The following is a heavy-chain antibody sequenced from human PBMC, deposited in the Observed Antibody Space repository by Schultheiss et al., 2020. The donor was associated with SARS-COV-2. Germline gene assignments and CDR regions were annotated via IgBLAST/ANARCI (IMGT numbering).Heavy chain of an antibody. V-gene: IGHV4-30-4*01. Sequence: SETLSLTCTVSGGSISSGDYYWSWIRQPPGKGLEWIGYIYYSGSTYYNPSLKSRVTISVDTSKNQFSLKLSSVTAADTAVYYCTRGPVTNCAGADCLPRFWGQGTLVTVSS. CDR3: TRGPVTNCAGADCLPRF. D-gene: IGHD2-21*02. CDR1: GGSISSGDYY. J-gene: IGHJ1*01. CDR2: IYYSGST.